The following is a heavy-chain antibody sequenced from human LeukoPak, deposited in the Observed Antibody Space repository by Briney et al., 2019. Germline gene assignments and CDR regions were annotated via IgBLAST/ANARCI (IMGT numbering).Heavy chain of an antibody. D-gene: IGHD5-18*01. CDR2: ITESGGTE. CDR1: AFTFSEYS. Sequence: GGSLRLSCVGSAFTFSEYSMSWIRQAPGRELKLISSITESGGTEYYADSVKGRFSISRDNAKSALYLQMNSLRAEDTAVYYCARPPEGYSYGFYFGHWGQGTLVTVSS. V-gene: IGHV3-11*01. CDR3: ARPPEGYSYGFYFGH. J-gene: IGHJ4*02.